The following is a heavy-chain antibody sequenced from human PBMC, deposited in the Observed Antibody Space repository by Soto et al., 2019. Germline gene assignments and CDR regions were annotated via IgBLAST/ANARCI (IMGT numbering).Heavy chain of an antibody. CDR2: TSTSDSTI. J-gene: IGHJ4*02. V-gene: IGHV3-48*03. CDR1: GFTFSSYE. CDR3: ARQNGSGWEGLFDY. Sequence: GGSLRLSCAVSGFTFSSYEVNWVRQAPGKGLEWVSYTSTSDSTIYYADSVKGRFTISRDNAKNSLFLQMNSLRAKDTAVYYCARQNGSGWEGLFDYWGQGTLVTVSS. D-gene: IGHD6-19*01.